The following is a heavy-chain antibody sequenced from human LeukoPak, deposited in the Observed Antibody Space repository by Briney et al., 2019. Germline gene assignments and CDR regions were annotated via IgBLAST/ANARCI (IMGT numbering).Heavy chain of an antibody. V-gene: IGHV3-30*03. J-gene: IGHJ6*03. CDR2: ISYDGSNK. CDR3: ATNSGSPYYYYYYMDV. CDR1: GFTFSSYG. D-gene: IGHD1-26*01. Sequence: PGGCLRLSCAASGFTFSSYGMHWVRQAPGKGLEWVAVISYDGSNKYYADSVKGRFTISRDNSKNTLYLQMDSLRTEDTAVYYCATNSGSPYYYYYYMDVWGKGTTVTVSS.